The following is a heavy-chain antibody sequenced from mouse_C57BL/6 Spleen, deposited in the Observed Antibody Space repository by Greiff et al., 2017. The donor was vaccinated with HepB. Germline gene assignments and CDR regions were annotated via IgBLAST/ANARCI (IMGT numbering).Heavy chain of an antibody. D-gene: IGHD1-1*01. CDR3: TRDYGSRYFDY. CDR2: IDPENGDT. J-gene: IGHJ2*01. Sequence: VQLQQSGAELVRPGASVKLSCTASGFNIKDDYMHWVKQRPEQGLEWIGWIDPENGDTEYASKFQGKATITADTSSNTAYLQLSSLTSEDTAVYYCTRDYGSRYFDYWGQGTTLTVSS. CDR1: GFNIKDDY. V-gene: IGHV14-4*01.